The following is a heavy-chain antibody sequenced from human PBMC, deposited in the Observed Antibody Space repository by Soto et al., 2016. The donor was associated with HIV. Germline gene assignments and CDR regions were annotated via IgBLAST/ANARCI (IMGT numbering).Heavy chain of an antibody. V-gene: IGHV3-74*01. CDR3: ARDLSD. CDR2: INSDGSST. D-gene: IGHD3-3*02. J-gene: IGHJ4*02. CDR1: GFTFSNYW. Sequence: EVQLVESGGGLVQPGGSLRLSCAASGFTFSNYWMHWVRQAPGKGLVWVSRINSDGSSTNFADSVKGRFTISRDNAKSTLNLQMKSLRVEDTGVYYCARDLSDWGQGTLVTVSS.